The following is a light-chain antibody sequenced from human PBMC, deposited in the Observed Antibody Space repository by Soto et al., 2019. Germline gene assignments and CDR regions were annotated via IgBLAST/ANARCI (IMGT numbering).Light chain of an antibody. V-gene: IGKV1-39*01. J-gene: IGKJ1*01. Sequence: DIQMSQFPSSLSASVGDRVTITCRASQTIRVYLNWYQQRPGKAPHLLIYGASRLPSDVPPRFSGTASGTEYTLTISSLLPEDFGTYFCQQSYSSSWTFGQGTKVEMK. CDR3: QQSYSSSWT. CDR1: QTIRVY. CDR2: GAS.